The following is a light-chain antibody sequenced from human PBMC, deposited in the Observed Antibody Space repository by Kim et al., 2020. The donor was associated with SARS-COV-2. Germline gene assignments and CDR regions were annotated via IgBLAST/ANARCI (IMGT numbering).Light chain of an antibody. J-gene: IGLJ1*01. CDR3: SSYASSSSYV. CDR2: DVS. V-gene: IGLV2-14*01. CDR1: SSDVGGYND. Sequence: QSALTQPASASGSPGQTITISCTGTSSDVGGYNDVSCYQQHPGKATKLMIYDVSKRPSGVSNRFSGSTSGNTASLTISVRQADEEADYCCSSYASSSSYVFGAGTKVTVL.